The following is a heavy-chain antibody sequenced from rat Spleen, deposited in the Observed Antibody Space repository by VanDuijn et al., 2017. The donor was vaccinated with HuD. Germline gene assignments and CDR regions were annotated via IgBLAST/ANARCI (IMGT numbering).Heavy chain of an antibody. J-gene: IGHJ1*01. CDR3: TTLSSYTHWYFDF. Sequence: EVQLVESGGGLVQPGRSMKLSCAASGVTFSNYGMAWVRQAPKKGLEWVAYISYDGGTTYYRDSVKGRFTISRDNAKSTLNLQMDSLRSEDTATYFCTTLSSYTHWYFDFWGPGTMVTVSS. V-gene: IGHV5-20*01. CDR2: ISYDGGTT. D-gene: IGHD1-2*01. CDR1: GVTFSNYG.